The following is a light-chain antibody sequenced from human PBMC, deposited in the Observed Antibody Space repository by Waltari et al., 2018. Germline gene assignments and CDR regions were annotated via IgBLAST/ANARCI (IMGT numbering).Light chain of an antibody. J-gene: IGLJ1*01. Sequence: SYELTQPPSVSVSPGQTARITCSGHELPRKYAYWFQQKSGQAPRLVIYEDTKRPSGLPARFSGSRSGTVATLTITWAQVDDEADYYCYSSDSTGLRVFGGGTTVVVL. CDR1: ELPRKY. CDR2: EDT. CDR3: YSSDSTGLRV. V-gene: IGLV3-10*01.